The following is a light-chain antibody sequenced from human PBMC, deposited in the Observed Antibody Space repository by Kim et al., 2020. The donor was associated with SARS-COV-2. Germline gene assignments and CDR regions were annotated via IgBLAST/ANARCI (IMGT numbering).Light chain of an antibody. J-gene: IGLJ3*02. CDR3: AAWDGSLNALV. Sequence: ELTKPPSASGTPGQRVSISCSGSHSNIGSSYVYWYQQFPGTAPKLLIYRSNQRPSGVPDRFSGSKSGTSASLAISGLRSEDEADYYCAAWDGSLNALVFGGGTQLTVL. CDR2: RSN. V-gene: IGLV1-47*01. CDR1: HSNIGSSY.